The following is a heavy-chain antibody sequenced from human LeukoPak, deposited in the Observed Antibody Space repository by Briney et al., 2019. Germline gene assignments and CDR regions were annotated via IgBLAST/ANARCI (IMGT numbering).Heavy chain of an antibody. V-gene: IGHV1-24*01. D-gene: IGHD3-22*01. CDR3: ATNPYYYDSSGYYT. J-gene: IGHJ4*02. Sequence: ASVKVSCKVSGYTLTELSMHWVRQAPGKGLEWMGGFDPEDGERIYAQKFQGRVTMTEDTSTDTAYMELSSLRSEDTAVYYCATNPYYYDSSGYYTWGQGTLVTVSS. CDR2: FDPEDGER. CDR1: GYTLTELS.